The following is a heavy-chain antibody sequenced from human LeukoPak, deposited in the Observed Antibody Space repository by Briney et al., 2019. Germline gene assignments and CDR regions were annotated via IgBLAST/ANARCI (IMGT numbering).Heavy chain of an antibody. Sequence: KPSETLSLTCAVYGASFSGYYKTWIRQSPGEGLELIGEITHNGKSNYNPSLKSRVTISVDTSRNQFSLRLTSVTAADAGVYYCVLGRWEPTGSYWGQGTLVAISS. CDR3: VLGRWEPTGSY. V-gene: IGHV4-34*01. CDR2: ITHNGKS. CDR1: GASFSGYY. J-gene: IGHJ4*02. D-gene: IGHD1-26*01.